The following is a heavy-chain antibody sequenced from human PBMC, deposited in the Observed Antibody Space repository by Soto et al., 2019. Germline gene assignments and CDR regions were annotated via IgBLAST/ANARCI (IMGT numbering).Heavy chain of an antibody. CDR1: GGSISSGNYY. CDR3: ATMGTPVTGLYYFDY. Sequence: QVQLQESGPGLVKPSQTLSLTCTVSGGSISSGNYYWSWIRQPPGKGPEWIGFISYSGTTHYSASLRSPVSXSXAXSXXQFSLDLSSVTAADTAVYYCATMGTPVTGLYYFDYWGQGTLVTVSS. CDR2: ISYSGTT. D-gene: IGHD4-17*01. J-gene: IGHJ4*02. V-gene: IGHV4-30-4*01.